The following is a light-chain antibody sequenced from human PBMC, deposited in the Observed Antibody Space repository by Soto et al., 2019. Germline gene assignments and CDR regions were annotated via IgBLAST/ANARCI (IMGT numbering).Light chain of an antibody. Sequence: EIVLTQSPATLSLSPGERATLSCRASRSVSSYLAWYQQKPGQAPRLLIYDASNSATGIPARFSGSGSGTDFTLTISSLEPEDFAVYYCQQRSNWPPTFGQGTKLEIK. V-gene: IGKV3-11*01. CDR3: QQRSNWPPT. CDR2: DAS. J-gene: IGKJ2*01. CDR1: RSVSSY.